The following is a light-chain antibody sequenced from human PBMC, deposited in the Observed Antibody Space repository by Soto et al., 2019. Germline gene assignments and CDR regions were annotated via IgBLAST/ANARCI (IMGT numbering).Light chain of an antibody. CDR3: CSYAGSYTWV. CDR1: SSDIGDYNY. V-gene: IGLV2-11*01. J-gene: IGLJ3*02. Sequence: QSALTQPRSVSGSPGQSVTISCTGTSSDIGDYNYVSWYQQHPGKAPKLMIYDVSKRPSGVPDRFSASKSGNTASLTLSGLQAEDEADYYCCSYAGSYTWVFGGGTQLTVL. CDR2: DVS.